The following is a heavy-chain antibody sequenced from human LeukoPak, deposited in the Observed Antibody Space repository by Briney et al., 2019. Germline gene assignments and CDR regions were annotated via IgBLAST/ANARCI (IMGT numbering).Heavy chain of an antibody. CDR1: GFTFDAYA. CDR2: ISYDGSNK. J-gene: IGHJ5*02. CDR3: ARDQRGYYDFWSGYSNWFDP. V-gene: IGHV3-30-3*01. D-gene: IGHD3-3*01. Sequence: GGSLRLSCAASGFTFDAYAMHWVRQAPGKGLEWVAVISYDGSNKYYANSVKGRFTISRDKSKNTLYLQMNSLRAEDTAVYYCARDQRGYYDFWSGYSNWFDPWGQGTLVTVSS.